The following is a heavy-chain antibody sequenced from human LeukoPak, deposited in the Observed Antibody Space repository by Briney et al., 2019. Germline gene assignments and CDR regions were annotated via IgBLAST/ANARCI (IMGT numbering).Heavy chain of an antibody. J-gene: IGHJ5*02. D-gene: IGHD6-19*01. CDR1: GGSISSYY. CDR2: ISYSGST. V-gene: IGHV4-59*08. Sequence: SETLSLTCTVSGGSISSYYWGWIRQPPGKVLEWIGYISYSGSTNYNPSLKSRVTISVDTSKCQFSLNLNSVTAADTAVYYCARRIVVAGGDWFDPWGQGTLVTVSS. CDR3: ARRIVVAGGDWFDP.